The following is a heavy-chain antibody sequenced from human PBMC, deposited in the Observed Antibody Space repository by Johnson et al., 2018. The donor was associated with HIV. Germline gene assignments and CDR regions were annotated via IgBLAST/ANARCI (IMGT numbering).Heavy chain of an antibody. CDR2: IKQDGSEK. V-gene: IGHV3-7*01. Sequence: MLLVESGGGLVQPGGSLRLSCAASGFTFSSYWMSWVRQAPGKGLEWVANIKQDGSEKYYGDSVKGRFTISRDNYKNTLYLQMDSLRIEDTGVYYCAKAYCPGCDAFDIWGQGTMVTVSS. D-gene: IGHD2-21*01. CDR1: GFTFSSYW. J-gene: IGHJ3*02. CDR3: AKAYCPGCDAFDI.